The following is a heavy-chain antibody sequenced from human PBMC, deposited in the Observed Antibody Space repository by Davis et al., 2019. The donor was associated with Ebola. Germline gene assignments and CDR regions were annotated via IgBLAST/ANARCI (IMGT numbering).Heavy chain of an antibody. CDR1: GGSFSGYY. V-gene: IGHV4-34*01. CDR2: INHSGST. Sequence: MPSEPLSLTCALYGGSFSGYYWTWIRQPPGKGLEWIGEINHSGSTNYNPSLKSRLIISVDTSKNQFSLQLNSVTAADTAVYYCARGDLGGKQLVYWGQGTLVTVSS. D-gene: IGHD6-13*01. J-gene: IGHJ4*02. CDR3: ARGDLGGKQLVY.